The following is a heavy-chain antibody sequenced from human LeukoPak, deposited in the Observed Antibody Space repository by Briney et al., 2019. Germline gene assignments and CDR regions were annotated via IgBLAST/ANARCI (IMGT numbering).Heavy chain of an antibody. J-gene: IGHJ4*02. CDR3: ARDHGVNWNEGDSAFDY. Sequence: PSETLSLTCSVSGGSISGGGYFWNWIRQPPGKTLEWIGCTDHTGFTYNKPSLRSRVTISVDTSKNQFSLKLSSVTAADTAVYYCARDHGVNWNEGDSAFDYWGQGTLVTVSS. CDR1: GGSISGGGYF. V-gene: IGHV4-30-2*01. CDR2: TDHTGFT. D-gene: IGHD1-1*01.